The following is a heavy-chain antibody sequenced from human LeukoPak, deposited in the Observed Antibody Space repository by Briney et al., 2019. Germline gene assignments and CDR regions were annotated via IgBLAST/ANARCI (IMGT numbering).Heavy chain of an antibody. D-gene: IGHD3-10*01. J-gene: IGHJ6*02. CDR1: GGTFSSYA. CDR2: IIPILGIA. V-gene: IGHV1-69*04. CDR3: AREGYGSGPAGLYYYYYYGMDV. Sequence: ASVKVSCKASGGTFSSYAISWVRQAPGQGLEWMGRIIPILGIANYAQKFQGRVTITADKSTSTAYMELSSLRSEDTAVYYCAREGYGSGPAGLYYYYYYGMDVWGQGTTVTVSS.